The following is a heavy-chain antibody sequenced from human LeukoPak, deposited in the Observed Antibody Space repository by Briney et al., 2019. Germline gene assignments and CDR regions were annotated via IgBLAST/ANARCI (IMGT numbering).Heavy chain of an antibody. Sequence: SETLSLTCTVSGISITTYYWSWIRQPPGNGLEWIGLIHCSGSTTYNPSLKSRVTISVDTSKNQFSLKLSAVTAADTAVYYCAREPGIAAAGTETAFDIWGQGTMVTVSS. J-gene: IGHJ3*02. CDR1: GISITTYY. D-gene: IGHD6-13*01. CDR2: IHCSGST. V-gene: IGHV4-59*01. CDR3: AREPGIAAAGTETAFDI.